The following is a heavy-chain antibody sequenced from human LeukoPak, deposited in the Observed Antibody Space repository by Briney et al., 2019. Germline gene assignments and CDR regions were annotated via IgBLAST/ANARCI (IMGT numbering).Heavy chain of an antibody. CDR1: GYTSTSFG. Sequence: ASVKASCKPSGYTSTSFGISCVRHAPGQGLEWVGWISAYNGNTNYAQKLQGRVTMTTATSTSRADMGLRSPRSDDTAGYYCARVMIAVAANLALDFQHWGQGTLVTVSS. V-gene: IGHV1-18*01. CDR3: ARVMIAVAANLALDFQH. CDR2: ISAYNGNT. D-gene: IGHD6-19*01. J-gene: IGHJ1*01.